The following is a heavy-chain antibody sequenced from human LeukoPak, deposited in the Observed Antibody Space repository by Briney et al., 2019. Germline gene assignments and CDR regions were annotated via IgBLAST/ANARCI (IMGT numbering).Heavy chain of an antibody. CDR3: ARGMVGRSPLDYYYYGMDV. J-gene: IGHJ6*02. CDR1: GGSISSGGYY. D-gene: IGHD2-8*01. CDR2: IYYSGST. V-gene: IGHV4-31*03. Sequence: TLSLTCTVSGGSISSGGYYWSWIRQHPGKGLEWIGYIYYSGSTYYNPSLKSRVTISVDTSKNQFSLKLSSVTAADTAVYYCARGMVGRSPLDYYYYGMDVWGQGTTVTVSS.